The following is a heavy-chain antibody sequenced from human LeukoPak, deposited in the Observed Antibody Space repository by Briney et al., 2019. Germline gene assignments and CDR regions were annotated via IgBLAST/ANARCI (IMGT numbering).Heavy chain of an antibody. V-gene: IGHV1-2*02. CDR2: INPNSGAT. J-gene: IGHJ3*02. Sequence: ASVKVSCKPSGYTLTGYYIHWVRQAPGHGLEWMGWINPNSGATHYAQKFQGSVTMTKDTSIISAYMEVSRLRSDDTALYYCARGSLNDYLAIDMWGQGTMVTVSS. CDR3: ARGSLNDYLAIDM. CDR1: GYTLTGYY. D-gene: IGHD5/OR15-5a*01.